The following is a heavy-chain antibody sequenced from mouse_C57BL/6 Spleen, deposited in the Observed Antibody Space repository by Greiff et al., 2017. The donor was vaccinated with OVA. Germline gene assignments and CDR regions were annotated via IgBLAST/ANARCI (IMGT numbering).Heavy chain of an antibody. V-gene: IGHV1-55*01. Sequence: VKLQQPGAELVKPGASVKMSCKASGYTFTSYWITWVKQRPGQGLEWIGDIYPGSGSTNYNEKFKSKATLTVDTSSSTAYMQLSSLTSEDSAVYYCARSPLRRRGARDYWGQGTSVTVSS. CDR2: IYPGSGST. CDR1: GYTFTSYW. J-gene: IGHJ4*01. CDR3: ARSPLRRRGARDY. D-gene: IGHD1-2*01.